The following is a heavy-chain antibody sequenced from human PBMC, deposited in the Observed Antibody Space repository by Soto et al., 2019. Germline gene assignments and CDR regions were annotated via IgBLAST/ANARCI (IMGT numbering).Heavy chain of an antibody. Sequence: PSQTLSLTCAISGDSVSSNSAAWNWIRQSPSRGLEWLGRTYYRSRWYNDYAVSVKSRITINPDTSKNQFSLHFYSVTPEDTAVYYCAREESGRGYSSSSTWLTEPYYYYGMDVWGQGTKVTVSS. D-gene: IGHD6-13*01. CDR1: GDSVSSNSAA. CDR3: AREESGRGYSSSSTWLTEPYYYYGMDV. V-gene: IGHV6-1*01. CDR2: TYYRSRWYN. J-gene: IGHJ6*02.